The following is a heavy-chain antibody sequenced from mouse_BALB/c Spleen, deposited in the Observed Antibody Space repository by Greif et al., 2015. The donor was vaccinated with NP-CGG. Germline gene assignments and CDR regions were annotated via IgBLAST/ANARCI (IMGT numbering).Heavy chain of an antibody. CDR1: GYSITSGYY. D-gene: IGHD2-3*01. J-gene: IGHJ4*01. CDR2: ISYDGSN. V-gene: IGHV3-6*02. Sequence: EVQLVESGPGLVKPSQSLSLTCSVTGYSITSGYYWNWIRQFPGNKLEWMGYISYDGSNNYNPSLKNRISITRDTSKNQFFLKLNSVTTEDTATYYCASFYDGYFYYAMDYWGQGTSVTVSS. CDR3: ASFYDGYFYYAMDY.